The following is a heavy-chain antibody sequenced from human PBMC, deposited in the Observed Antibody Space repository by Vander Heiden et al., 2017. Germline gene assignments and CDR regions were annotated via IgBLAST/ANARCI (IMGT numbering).Heavy chain of an antibody. CDR3: ARSPTELGATGYYYYGMDV. D-gene: IGHD1-26*01. Sequence: QVQLVQSGAEVEKPGSSVKVSCRASGGTFRSYAISWVRQAPGQGLEWMGGIIPSFETAQYAQKFQGRVTIVADQSTKIAYMELRSLRSEDTAVYYCARSPTELGATGYYYYGMDVWGQGTTVTVSS. CDR2: IIPSFETA. V-gene: IGHV1-69*01. J-gene: IGHJ6*02. CDR1: GGTFRSYA.